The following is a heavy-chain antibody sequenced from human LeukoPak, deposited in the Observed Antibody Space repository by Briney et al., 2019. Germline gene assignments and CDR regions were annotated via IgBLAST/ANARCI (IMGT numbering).Heavy chain of an antibody. D-gene: IGHD6-13*01. J-gene: IGHJ4*02. Sequence: GGSLRLSCAASGFTFSDYYMSWGRQAPGKGLELVSCISSNSSFTNYADSVKGRFTISRDNAKNTLYLQMNSLRAEDTAVYYFAGGPAGTGNYCGQGTLGSVSS. CDR1: GFTFSDYY. CDR2: ISSNSSFT. CDR3: AGGPAGTGNY. V-gene: IGHV3-11*06.